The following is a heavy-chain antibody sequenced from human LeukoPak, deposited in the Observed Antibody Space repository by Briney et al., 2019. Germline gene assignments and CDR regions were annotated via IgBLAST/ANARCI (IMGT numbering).Heavy chain of an antibody. J-gene: IGHJ4*02. D-gene: IGHD3-22*01. V-gene: IGHV4-61*02. CDR3: ARRWRYSSGYPDY. CDR1: GGSISSGSYY. CDR2: IYTSGST. Sequence: SETLSLTCTVSGGSISSGSYYWSWIRQPAGKGLEWIGRIYTSGSTNYNPSLKSRVTISVDTSKNQFSLKLSSVTAADTAVYYCARRWRYSSGYPDYWGQGTLVTVSS.